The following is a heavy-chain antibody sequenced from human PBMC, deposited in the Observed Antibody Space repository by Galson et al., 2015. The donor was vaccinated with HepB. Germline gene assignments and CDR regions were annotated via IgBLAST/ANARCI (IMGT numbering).Heavy chain of an antibody. CDR3: ARNTGDIVVVPAAITWFDP. J-gene: IGHJ5*02. V-gene: IGHV1-18*01. D-gene: IGHD2-2*02. CDR1: GYTFTSYG. Sequence: SVKVSCKASGYTFTSYGISWVRQAPGQGLGWMGWISAYNGNTNYAQKLQGRVTMTTDTSTSTAYMELRSLRSDDTAVYYCARNTGDIVVVPAAITWFDPWGQGTLVTVSS. CDR2: ISAYNGNT.